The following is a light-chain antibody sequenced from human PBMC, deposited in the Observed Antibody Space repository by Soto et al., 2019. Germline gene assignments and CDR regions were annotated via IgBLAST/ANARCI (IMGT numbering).Light chain of an antibody. V-gene: IGKV3-15*01. CDR3: QQYGGSPRT. J-gene: IGKJ1*01. CDR1: QSVSSK. CDR2: DAS. Sequence: EIVMTQSPATLSVSPGERATLSCRASQSVSSKVAWYQQKPGQAPRLLIYDASTRATGIPARFSGSGSGTDFTLTISRLEPEDFAVYYCQQYGGSPRTFGQGTKVDIK.